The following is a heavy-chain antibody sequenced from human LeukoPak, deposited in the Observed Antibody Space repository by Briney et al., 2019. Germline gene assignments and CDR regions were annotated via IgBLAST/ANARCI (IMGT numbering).Heavy chain of an antibody. CDR2: ISPTNGDT. CDR1: XYTFXXXF. D-gene: IGHD1-7*01. V-gene: IGHV1-2*02. Sequence: VXCXXXXYTFXXXFMQWVRQAPGQGREWMGWISPTNGDTRYTQNFQGRVTITRDTAMRTAYMELSRLRSDDTAVYYCVRDALNWNYDYWGQGTLVAVSS. J-gene: IGHJ4*02. CDR3: VRDALNWNYDY.